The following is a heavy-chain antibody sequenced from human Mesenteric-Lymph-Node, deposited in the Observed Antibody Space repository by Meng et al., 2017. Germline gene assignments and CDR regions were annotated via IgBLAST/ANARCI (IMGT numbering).Heavy chain of an antibody. CDR2: MNPNSGNT. D-gene: IGHD2-2*01. Sequence: ASVKVSCKASGYTFPSYDINWVRQATGQGLEWMGWMNPNSGNTGYAQKFQGRVTITRNTSISTAYMELSSLRSEDTAVYYRARGRGDCSSTSCYLWGGYYYYYGMDVWGQGTTVTVSS. CDR3: ARGRGDCSSTSCYLWGGYYYYYGMDV. V-gene: IGHV1-8*03. CDR1: GYTFPSYD. J-gene: IGHJ6*02.